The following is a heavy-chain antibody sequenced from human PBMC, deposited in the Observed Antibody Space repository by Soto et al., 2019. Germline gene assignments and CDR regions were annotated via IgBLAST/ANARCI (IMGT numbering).Heavy chain of an antibody. Sequence: QVQLVESGGGVVQPGRSLRLSCAASGFTFSSFGMHWVRQAPGKGLEWVAVISYDESEKYYADSVKGRFTISRDNSKNTLYLQMNSLRPEDTAVYSCAKDRGFIYYYGLDVWGQGTTVTVSS. V-gene: IGHV3-30*18. CDR1: GFTFSSFG. CDR2: ISYDESEK. CDR3: AKDRGFIYYYGLDV. D-gene: IGHD3-10*01. J-gene: IGHJ6*02.